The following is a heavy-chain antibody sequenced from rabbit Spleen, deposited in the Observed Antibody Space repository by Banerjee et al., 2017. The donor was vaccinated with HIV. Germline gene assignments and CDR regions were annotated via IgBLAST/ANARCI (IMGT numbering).Heavy chain of an antibody. CDR1: GFSFSSSYY. J-gene: IGHJ4*01. CDR2: IYTGGSGST. Sequence: QSLEESGGDLVKPGASLTLTCTASGFSFSSSYYMCWVRQAPGKGLEWIGCIYTGGSGSTAYASWAKGRFTVSKTSSTTVTLQMTSLTAADTATYVCARGSAAMTMVITGYYLNLWGPGTLVTVS. V-gene: IGHV1S40*01. D-gene: IGHD2-1*01. CDR3: ARGSAAMTMVITGYYLNL.